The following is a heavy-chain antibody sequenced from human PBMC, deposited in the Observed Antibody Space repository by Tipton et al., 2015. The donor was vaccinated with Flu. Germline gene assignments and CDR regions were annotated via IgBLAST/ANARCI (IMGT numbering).Heavy chain of an antibody. Sequence: TLSLTCTVSGGSISSSSYYWGWIRQPPGKGLEWIGSIYYSGSTYYNPSLKSRVTISVDTSKNQFSLKLSSVTAADTAVYYCARGAPRLYYYGSGSYLDRRFDYWGQGTLVTVSS. CDR2: IYYSGST. CDR1: GGSISSSSYY. V-gene: IGHV4-39*07. J-gene: IGHJ4*02. CDR3: ARGAPRLYYYGSGSYLDRRFDY. D-gene: IGHD3-10*01.